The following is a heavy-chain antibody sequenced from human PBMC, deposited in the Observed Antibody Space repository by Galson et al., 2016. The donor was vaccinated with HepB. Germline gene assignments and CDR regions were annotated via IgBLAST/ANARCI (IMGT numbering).Heavy chain of an antibody. CDR1: GFTFDDYG. Sequence: SLRLSCAASGFTFDDYGMSWVRQAPGKGLEWVSTINWSGGSTGYADSVKGRFTISRDNAKNSLYLQMNSLRAEDTALYHCARALITIFGVVSGGFDPWGQGTLVTVSS. CDR2: INWSGGST. V-gene: IGHV3-20*01. D-gene: IGHD3-3*01. J-gene: IGHJ5*02. CDR3: ARALITIFGVVSGGFDP.